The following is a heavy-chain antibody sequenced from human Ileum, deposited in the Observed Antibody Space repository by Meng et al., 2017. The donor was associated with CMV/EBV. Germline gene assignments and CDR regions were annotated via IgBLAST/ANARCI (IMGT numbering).Heavy chain of an antibody. D-gene: IGHD1-1*01. V-gene: IGHV3-21*01. Sequence: GESLKISCAASGFSFSRYSMNWLRQAPGKGLEWVSSISSTSSAIYYPDSVKGRFTISRDNAKNALYLEMNSLRAEDTAVYYCTRDRLEGDYSGPGYWGQGKLV. J-gene: IGHJ4*02. CDR1: GFSFSRYS. CDR2: ISSTSSAI. CDR3: TRDRLEGDYSGPGY.